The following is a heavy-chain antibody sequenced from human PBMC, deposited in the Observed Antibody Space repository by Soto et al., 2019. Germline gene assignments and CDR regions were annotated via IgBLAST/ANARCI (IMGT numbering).Heavy chain of an antibody. CDR2: IRSPDGT. V-gene: IGHV3-23*01. J-gene: IGHJ1*01. Sequence: GGSLRLSCAASGFNVRDYGMSWVRQAPGKGLEWVSSIRSPDGTYYADSVKGRFTVSRDNSKNTLFLQMNSLRVEDTAVYYCVRRIFGPAYWGQGALVTVSS. D-gene: IGHD3-3*01. CDR1: GFNVRDYG. CDR3: VRRIFGPAY.